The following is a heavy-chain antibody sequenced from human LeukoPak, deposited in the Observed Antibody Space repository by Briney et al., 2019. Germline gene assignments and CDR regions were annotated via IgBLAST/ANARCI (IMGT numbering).Heavy chain of an antibody. J-gene: IGHJ4*02. CDR1: GGSISSYY. CDR3: ARRPRTVPVPYFDY. V-gene: IGHV4-59*08. CDR2: IYYSGST. D-gene: IGHD2-2*01. Sequence: SETLSLTCTVSGGSISSYYWSWIRQPPGKGLEWIGYIYYSGSTYYNPSLKSRVTISVDTSKNQFSLKLSSVTAADTAVYYCARRPRTVPVPYFDYWGQGTLVTVSS.